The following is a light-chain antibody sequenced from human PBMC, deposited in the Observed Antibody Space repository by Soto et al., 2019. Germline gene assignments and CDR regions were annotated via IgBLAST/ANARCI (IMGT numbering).Light chain of an antibody. CDR2: GAS. CDR1: QRVSSN. CDR3: QECATWPWT. J-gene: IGKJ1*01. Sequence: EMVMTHSTRTLSLATGERATXSCRASQRVSSNLAWYQQKPGHAPRLLIYGASNRATGIPARFSGRGSGTDFTLTISSLEPEDFAVYYCQECATWPWTFGQGSKLDIK. V-gene: IGKV3D-15*01.